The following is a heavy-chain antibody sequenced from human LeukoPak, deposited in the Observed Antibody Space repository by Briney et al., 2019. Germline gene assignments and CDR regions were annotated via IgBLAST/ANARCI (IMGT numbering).Heavy chain of an antibody. Sequence: PGGSLRLSCVVSGFTFSSYWMHWVRQAPGKGLVWVSRINSDGGSTSYADSVEGRFTISRDNAKNTLYLQMNSLRAEDTAVYYCARRIQGMAPYYFDYWGQGTLVTVSS. CDR1: GFTFSSYW. D-gene: IGHD5-24*01. V-gene: IGHV3-74*01. CDR2: INSDGGST. CDR3: ARRIQGMAPYYFDY. J-gene: IGHJ4*02.